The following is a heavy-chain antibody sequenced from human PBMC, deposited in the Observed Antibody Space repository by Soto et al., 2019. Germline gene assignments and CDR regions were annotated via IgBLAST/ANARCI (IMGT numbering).Heavy chain of an antibody. J-gene: IGHJ6*02. Sequence: GGSLRLSCEVSGFTFSIHAMSWVRQAPGKGLEWVSAISGSGGSTYYADSVKGHFTISRGNSKNTLDLQMNSLRAEDTAVYYCAKSAASEDDYFYYGMDVWGQGTTVTVSS. CDR3: AKSAASEDDYFYYGMDV. V-gene: IGHV3-23*01. CDR2: ISGSGGST. CDR1: GFTFSIHA. D-gene: IGHD6-25*01.